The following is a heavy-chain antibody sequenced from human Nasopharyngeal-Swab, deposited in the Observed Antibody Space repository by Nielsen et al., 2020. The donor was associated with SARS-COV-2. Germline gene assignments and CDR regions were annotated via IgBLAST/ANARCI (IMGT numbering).Heavy chain of an antibody. CDR3: AKDPRTVIGTFDI. CDR1: GFSVSTKY. J-gene: IGHJ3*02. V-gene: IGHV3-53*01. D-gene: IGHD2-21*01. Sequence: GESLKISCAASGFSVSTKYMSWVRQAPGKGLEWVSSIYAGGSTYYADSVKGRFTISRDNSKSTLYLQMNSLRVEDTAVYYCAKDPRTVIGTFDIWGQGTMVTVSS. CDR2: IYAGGST.